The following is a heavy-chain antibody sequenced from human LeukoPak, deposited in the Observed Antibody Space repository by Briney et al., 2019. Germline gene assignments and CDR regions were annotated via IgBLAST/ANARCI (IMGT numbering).Heavy chain of an antibody. J-gene: IGHJ5*02. D-gene: IGHD3-22*01. CDR3: ARDYYDSSGYSRFDP. Sequence: GASVKVSCKASGYTFTGYYMHWVRQAPGQGLEWMGWINPNSGGTDYAQKFQGRGTMTRDTAISAAYMEVSRLRSDDTAVYYCARDYYDSSGYSRFDPWGQGNLVTVSS. CDR2: INPNSGGT. V-gene: IGHV1-2*02. CDR1: GYTFTGYY.